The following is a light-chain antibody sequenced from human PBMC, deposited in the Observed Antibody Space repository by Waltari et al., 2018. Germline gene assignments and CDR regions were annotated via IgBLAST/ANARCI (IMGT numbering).Light chain of an antibody. J-gene: IGKJ1*01. CDR3: QHDNNYSPWT. Sequence: DIQMTQSPSTLSASVGDRVTITCRTSQNINSWLAWYQQKPGKAPKLLIYKASSLESGVPSRFSGSGSRTEFTLTITSLQPDDFATYFCQHDNNYSPWTFGQGTKVEVK. V-gene: IGKV1-5*03. CDR2: KAS. CDR1: QNINSW.